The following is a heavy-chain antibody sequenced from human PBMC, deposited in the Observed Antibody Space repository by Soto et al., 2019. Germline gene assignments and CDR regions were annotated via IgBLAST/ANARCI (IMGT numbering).Heavy chain of an antibody. V-gene: IGHV3-30-3*01. CDR1: GFTFSSYA. CDR2: ISYDGSNK. Sequence: GGSLRLSCAASGFTFSSYAMHWVRQAPGKGLEWVAVISYDGSNKYYADSVKGRFTISRDNSKNTLYLQMNSLRAEDTAVYYCARGVVAWGGDAFDIWGQGTMVTVSS. J-gene: IGHJ3*02. CDR3: ARGVVAWGGDAFDI. D-gene: IGHD2-15*01.